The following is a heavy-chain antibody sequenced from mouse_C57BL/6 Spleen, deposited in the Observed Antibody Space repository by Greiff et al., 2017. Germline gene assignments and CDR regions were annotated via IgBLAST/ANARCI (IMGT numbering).Heavy chain of an antibody. CDR2: IYPGDGDT. CDR1: GYAFSSSW. V-gene: IGHV1-82*01. CDR3: AREGDYDGSSSYFDY. J-gene: IGHJ2*01. Sequence: QVQLQQSGPELVKPGASVKISCKASGYAFSSSWMNWVKQRPGKGLEWIGRIYPGDGDTNYTGKFKGKATLTADKSSSTAYMQLSSLTSEDSSVYFWAREGDYDGSSSYFDYWGQGTTLTVSS. D-gene: IGHD1-1*01.